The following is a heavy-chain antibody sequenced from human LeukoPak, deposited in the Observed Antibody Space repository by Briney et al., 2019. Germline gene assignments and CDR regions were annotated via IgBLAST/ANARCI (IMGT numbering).Heavy chain of an antibody. CDR1: GFTFSTYW. D-gene: IGHD2-15*01. Sequence: GGSLRLSCAASGFTFSTYWMTWVRQAPGKGLEWVAFIRYDGSNKYYADSVKGRFTISRDNSKNTLYLQMNSLRVEDTALYYCAKGREYCSGGSCYYDYWGQGTLVTVSS. CDR3: AKGREYCSGGSCYYDY. J-gene: IGHJ4*02. V-gene: IGHV3-30*02. CDR2: IRYDGSNK.